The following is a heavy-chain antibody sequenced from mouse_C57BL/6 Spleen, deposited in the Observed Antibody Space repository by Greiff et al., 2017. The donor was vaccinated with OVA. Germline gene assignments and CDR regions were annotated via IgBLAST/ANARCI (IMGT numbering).Heavy chain of an antibody. V-gene: IGHV5-6*01. CDR2: ISSGGSYT. Sequence: VQLKESGGDLVKPGGSLKLSCAASGFTFSSYGMSWVRQTPDKRLEWVATISSGGSYTYYPDSVKGRFTISRDNAKNTLYLQMSSLKSEDTAMYYCARQDYGSSIYAMDYWGQGTSVTVSS. J-gene: IGHJ4*01. D-gene: IGHD1-1*01. CDR3: ARQDYGSSIYAMDY. CDR1: GFTFSSYG.